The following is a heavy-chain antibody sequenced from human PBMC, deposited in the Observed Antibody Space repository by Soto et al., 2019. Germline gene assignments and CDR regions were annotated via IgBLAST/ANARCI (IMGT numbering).Heavy chain of an antibody. V-gene: IGHV3-21*01. J-gene: IGHJ6*02. CDR2: ISSSSSYI. CDR3: ARFQDYYESSGYYYTRHYYYYYGMDV. CDR1: GFTFSSYS. D-gene: IGHD3-22*01. Sequence: GESLKISCAASGFTFSSYSMNWVRQAPVKGLEWVSSISSSSSYIYYADSVKGRFTISRDNAKNPLYLQMNSLRAEDTAVYYCARFQDYYESSGYYYTRHYYYYYGMDVWGQGTTVTVSS.